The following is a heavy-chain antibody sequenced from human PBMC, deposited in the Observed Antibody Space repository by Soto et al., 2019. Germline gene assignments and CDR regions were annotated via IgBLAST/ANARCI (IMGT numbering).Heavy chain of an antibody. CDR2: ISQSGTTI. D-gene: IGHD3-10*01. CDR3: AADTFYYASSY. Sequence: PGGSLRLSCATSGFTFTDHYMTWTRQAPGKGLEWVSYISQSGTTIHYADSVKGRFTVSRDNAQKSLYLQMDSLRAEDTAVYYCAADTFYYASSYWGQGTLVTVSS. V-gene: IGHV3-11*01. J-gene: IGHJ4*02. CDR1: GFTFTDHY.